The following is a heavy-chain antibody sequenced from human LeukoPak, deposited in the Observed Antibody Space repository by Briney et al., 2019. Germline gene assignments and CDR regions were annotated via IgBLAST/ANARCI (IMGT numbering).Heavy chain of an antibody. D-gene: IGHD3-22*01. CDR3: ARRSNYYDSNY. CDR1: GGSISSYY. J-gene: IGHJ4*02. V-gene: IGHV4-59*05. CDR2: IYYSGST. Sequence: SETLSLTCTVSGGSISSYYWSWIRQPPGKGLEWIGSIYYSGSTYYNPSLKSRVTISVDTSKNQFSLKLSSVTAADTAVYYCARRSNYYDSNYWGQGTLVTVSS.